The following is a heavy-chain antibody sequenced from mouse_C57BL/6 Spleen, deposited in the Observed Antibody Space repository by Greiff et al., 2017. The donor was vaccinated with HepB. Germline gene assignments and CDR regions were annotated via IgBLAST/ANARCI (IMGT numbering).Heavy chain of an antibody. V-gene: IGHV1-82*01. J-gene: IGHJ2*01. Sequence: QVQLQQSGPELVKPGASVKISCKASGYAFSSSWMNWVKQRPGKGLEWIGRIYPGDGDTNYNGKFKGKATLTAVKSSSTAYMQLSSLTSEDSAVYFCARDGYYVLLDYWGQGTTLTVSS. D-gene: IGHD2-3*01. CDR3: ARDGYYVLLDY. CDR2: IYPGDGDT. CDR1: GYAFSSSW.